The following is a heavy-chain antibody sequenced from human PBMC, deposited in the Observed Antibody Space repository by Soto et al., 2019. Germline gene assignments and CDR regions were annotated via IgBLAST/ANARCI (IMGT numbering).Heavy chain of an antibody. CDR2: IYYRGTT. J-gene: IGHJ3*02. Sequence: NPSETLSLTCTVSGGSINSDYWSWIRQSPGKGLEWIGYIYYRGTTNYNSSLRSRVTISVDTSKNQFSLKLSSVTAEDTAVYFCARVGSSDDILTGYRDAFEIWGQGKMVTVSS. CDR3: ARVGSSDDILTGYRDAFEI. V-gene: IGHV4-59*12. CDR1: GGSINSDY. D-gene: IGHD3-9*01.